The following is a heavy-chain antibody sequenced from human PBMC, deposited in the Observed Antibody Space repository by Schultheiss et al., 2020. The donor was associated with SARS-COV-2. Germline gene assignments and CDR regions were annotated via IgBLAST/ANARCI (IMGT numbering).Heavy chain of an antibody. Sequence: SETLSLTCAVSGGSISSYYWTWIRQSPGKGLEYIGYICYSGSTNYNPSLRSRVTISVDTSNNQFSLSLNSVTAADTAVYYCARGRTGYSTGWYNYYLMDVWGKGTTVTVSS. CDR3: ARGRTGYSTGWYNYYLMDV. J-gene: IGHJ6*03. CDR2: ICYSGST. CDR1: GGSISSYY. V-gene: IGHV4-59*01. D-gene: IGHD6-19*01.